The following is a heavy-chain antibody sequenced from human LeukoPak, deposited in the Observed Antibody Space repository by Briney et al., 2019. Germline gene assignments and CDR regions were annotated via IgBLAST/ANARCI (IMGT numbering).Heavy chain of an antibody. Sequence: ASVKVSCKASGYTFTGYYMHWVRQAPGQGLEWMGWIYPNSGGTNYAQKFQGRVTMTRDTSISTAYMELSRLRSEDTAVYYCARVSTGGVYYYYYYMDVWGKGTTVTISS. J-gene: IGHJ6*03. CDR3: ARVSTGGVYYYYYYMDV. D-gene: IGHD3-16*01. CDR1: GYTFTGYY. V-gene: IGHV1-2*02. CDR2: IYPNSGGT.